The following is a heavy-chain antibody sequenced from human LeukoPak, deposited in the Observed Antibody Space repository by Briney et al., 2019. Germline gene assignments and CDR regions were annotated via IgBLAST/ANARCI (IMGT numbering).Heavy chain of an antibody. CDR3: ARTMTGYCGGGSCYPFDH. Sequence: PSETLSLTCIVSGGSISTSSNYWGWIRQPPGKGLEWIGTFSYSGSTFYNPSLKSRVTMSVDTSKNQCSLNLISVTAADTALYFCARTMTGYCGGGSCYPFDHWGQGLLVTVSS. V-gene: IGHV4-39*01. J-gene: IGHJ4*02. CDR2: FSYSGST. D-gene: IGHD2-15*01. CDR1: GGSISTSSNY.